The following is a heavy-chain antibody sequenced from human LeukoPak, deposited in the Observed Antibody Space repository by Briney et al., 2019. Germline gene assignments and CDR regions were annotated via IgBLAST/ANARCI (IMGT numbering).Heavy chain of an antibody. V-gene: IGHV3-30*01. J-gene: IGHJ4*02. CDR1: GFTFSNYA. D-gene: IGHD3-22*01. CDR3: AGGVGEVVASFDY. Sequence: PGRSLRLSCAASGFTFSNYAMHWVRQAPGKGLEWVAVISYDGSNKYYADSVKGRFTISRDNSKNTLYLQMNSLRAEDTAVYYCAGGVGEVVASFDYWGQGTLVTVSS. CDR2: ISYDGSNK.